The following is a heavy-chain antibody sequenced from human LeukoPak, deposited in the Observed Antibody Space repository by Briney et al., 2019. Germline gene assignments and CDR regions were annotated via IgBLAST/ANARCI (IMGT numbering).Heavy chain of an antibody. V-gene: IGHV4-34*01. CDR3: VRGRRVAAAYLDY. Sequence: SETLSLTCAVYGGSFSGYYWSWIRQPPGKGLEWIGEINHSGSTNYNPSLKSRVTISVDTSKNQFSLKLSSVTAADTAVYYCVRGRRVAAAYLDYWGQGTLVTVSS. CDR1: GGSFSGYY. J-gene: IGHJ4*02. CDR2: INHSGST. D-gene: IGHD6-13*01.